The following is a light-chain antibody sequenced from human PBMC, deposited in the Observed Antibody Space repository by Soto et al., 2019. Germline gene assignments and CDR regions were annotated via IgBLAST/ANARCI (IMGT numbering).Light chain of an antibody. V-gene: IGKV1-5*03. CDR1: QRIDTW. CDR3: QQYETFSPWT. J-gene: IGKJ1*01. Sequence: DIQMTQSPSILSASVGDRVTITCRASQRIDTWLAWYQQKPGTAPKLLIYKATTLQSGVPSRFSGSVSGTEFTLAISSLEPDDFATYYCQQYETFSPWTFGQGTKVEVK. CDR2: KAT.